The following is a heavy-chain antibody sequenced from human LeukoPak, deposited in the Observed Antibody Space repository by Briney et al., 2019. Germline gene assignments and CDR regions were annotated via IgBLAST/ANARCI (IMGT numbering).Heavy chain of an antibody. CDR3: AKSDILTGYYVPDY. Sequence: GGSLRLSCEASGFTFSSYWMHWVRQAPGKGLVWVSRIDNDGRSTSYADSVKGRFTISRDNARNTLHLQMNSLRAEDTAVYYCAKSDILTGYYVPDYWGQGTLVTVSS. V-gene: IGHV3-74*01. CDR2: IDNDGRST. D-gene: IGHD3-9*01. J-gene: IGHJ4*02. CDR1: GFTFSSYW.